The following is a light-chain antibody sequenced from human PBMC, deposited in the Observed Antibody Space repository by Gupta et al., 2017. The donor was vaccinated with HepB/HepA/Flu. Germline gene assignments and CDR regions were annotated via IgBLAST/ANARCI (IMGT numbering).Light chain of an antibody. CDR1: QSVGTN. CDR3: QQYDNWPPWT. J-gene: IGKJ1*01. Sequence: EIVMTQSPATLSVSPGDRATLSCRASQSVGTNLAWYQQRPGQAPRLLIYRATARATGVPARFSGSGYGTEFTLSISSRQSDDIAVYYCQQYDNWPPWTFGQGTKVEIK. V-gene: IGKV3-15*01. CDR2: RAT.